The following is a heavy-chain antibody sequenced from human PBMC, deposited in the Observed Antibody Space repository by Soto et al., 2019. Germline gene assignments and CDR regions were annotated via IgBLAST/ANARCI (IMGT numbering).Heavy chain of an antibody. V-gene: IGHV3-30-3*01. Sequence: QVHLEESGGGVVQPGTSLRLSCVASGFTFSSYGMHWVRQAPGKGLEWVAVIPNTENKKYYADSVKGRFTISRDNSQKTLFLQMDSLMSEDTAMYYCARTAGGRVRGALDIWGQGTMVTVS. CDR1: GFTFSSYG. CDR3: ARTAGGRVRGALDI. J-gene: IGHJ3*02. CDR2: IPNTENKK. D-gene: IGHD6-13*01.